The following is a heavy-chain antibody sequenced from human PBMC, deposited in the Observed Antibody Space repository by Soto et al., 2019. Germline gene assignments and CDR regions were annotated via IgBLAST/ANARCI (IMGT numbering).Heavy chain of an antibody. CDR3: GREGGVGATTGWD. J-gene: IGHJ4*02. CDR1: GGTFSSYA. D-gene: IGHD1-26*01. CDR2: IIPIFGTA. V-gene: IGHV1-69*06. Sequence: QVQLVQSGAEVKKPGSSVKVSCKASGGTFSSYAISWVRQAPGQGLEWMGGIIPIFGTANYAQKFQGRVTITAEISTGTAYMGLSSLGSGDTAVYYLGREGGVGATTGWDWGQGTLVTVSS.